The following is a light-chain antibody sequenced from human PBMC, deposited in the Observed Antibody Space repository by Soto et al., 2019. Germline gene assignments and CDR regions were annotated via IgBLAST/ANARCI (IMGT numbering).Light chain of an antibody. V-gene: IGLV2-8*01. CDR2: EVS. J-gene: IGLJ2*01. CDR1: SSDVGGYNY. CDR3: SSYAGSIFVV. Sequence: QSALTQPPSASGSPGQSVTISCTGTSSDVGGYNYISWYQQHPGKAPKLMIYEVSKWPSGVPDRFSGSKSGNTASLTVSGLQAEDEADYYCSSYAGSIFVVFGGGTKVTVL.